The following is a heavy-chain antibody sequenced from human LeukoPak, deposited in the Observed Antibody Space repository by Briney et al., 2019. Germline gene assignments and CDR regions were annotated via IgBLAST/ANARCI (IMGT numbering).Heavy chain of an antibody. CDR2: IIPIFGTA. V-gene: IGHV1-69*05. J-gene: IGHJ5*02. CDR3: ASDRREGTST. CDR1: GGTFSSYA. D-gene: IGHD1-14*01. Sequence: SVKVSCKASGGTFSSYAISWVRQAPGQGLEWMGGIIPIFGTANYAQRFQGRVTITTDESTSTAYMELSSLRSEDTAVYYCASDRREGTSTWGQGTLVTVSS.